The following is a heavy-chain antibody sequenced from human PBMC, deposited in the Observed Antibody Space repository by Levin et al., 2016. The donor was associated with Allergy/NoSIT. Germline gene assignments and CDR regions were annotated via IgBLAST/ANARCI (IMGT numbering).Heavy chain of an antibody. V-gene: IGHV3-7*02. J-gene: IGHJ6*02. CDR2: INQDGSDK. CDR3: ARGHYGMDV. Sequence: GESLKISCAASGFTFSDSWITWVRQAPGKGLAWVANINQDGSDKSYVDSVRGRFTVSRDNAKNSVYLQMNSLRADDTAVYYCARGHYGMDVWGQGTTVTVSS. CDR1: GFTFSDSW.